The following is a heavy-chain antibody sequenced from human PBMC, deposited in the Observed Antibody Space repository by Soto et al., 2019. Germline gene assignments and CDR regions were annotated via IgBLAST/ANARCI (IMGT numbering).Heavy chain of an antibody. CDR1: GGSISSSSYY. V-gene: IGHV4-39*07. D-gene: IGHD3-10*01. J-gene: IGHJ5*02. CDR2: IYYSGST. CDR3: ASGPRYHRREYNWFDP. Sequence: SETLSLTCTVSGGSISSSSYYWGWIRQPPGKGLEWIGSIYYSGSTYYNPSLKSRVTISVDTSKNQFSLKLSSVTAADTAVYYCASGPRYHRREYNWFDPWGQGTLVTVSS.